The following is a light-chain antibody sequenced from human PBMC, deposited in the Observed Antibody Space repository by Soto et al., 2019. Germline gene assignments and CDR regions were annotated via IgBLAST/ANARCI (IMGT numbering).Light chain of an antibody. CDR3: SSYAGSNLWV. J-gene: IGLJ3*02. V-gene: IGLV2-14*01. CDR1: SSDVGGYHY. CDR2: EVS. Sequence: QSALTQPASVSGSPGQSITISCTGTSSDVGGYHYVSWYQQHPGKAPKLMIYEVSNRPSGVSNRFSGSKSGNTASLTISGLQAEDEADYFCSSYAGSNLWVFGGGTKLTVL.